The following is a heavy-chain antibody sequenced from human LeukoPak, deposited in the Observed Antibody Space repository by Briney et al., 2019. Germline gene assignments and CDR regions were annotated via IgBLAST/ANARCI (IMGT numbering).Heavy chain of an antibody. CDR1: GYTFSSYA. CDR2: ISYDGSNK. D-gene: IGHD3-22*01. Sequence: GRSLRLSCAASGYTFSSYAMHWVRQAPGKGLEWVAVISYDGSNKYYADSVKGRFTISRDNSKNTLYLQMNSLRAEDTAVYYCARDRYYDDSSGYYHYFDYWGQGTLVTVSS. CDR3: ARDRYYDDSSGYYHYFDY. J-gene: IGHJ4*02. V-gene: IGHV3-30*04.